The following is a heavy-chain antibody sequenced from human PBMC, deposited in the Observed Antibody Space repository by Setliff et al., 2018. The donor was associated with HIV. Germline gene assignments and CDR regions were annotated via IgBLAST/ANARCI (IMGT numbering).Heavy chain of an antibody. CDR2: INWNGGNT. J-gene: IGHJ4*02. D-gene: IGHD4-17*01. V-gene: IGHV3-20*04. CDR3: ARDDGDYLFDY. CDR1: GFTFDDYG. Sequence: LRLSCAASGFTFDDYGMSWVRQGPGKGLEWVSGINWNGGNTGYADSVKGRFTISRDNAKNSLYLQMNSLRAEDTALYYCARDDGDYLFDYWGQGTVVTVSS.